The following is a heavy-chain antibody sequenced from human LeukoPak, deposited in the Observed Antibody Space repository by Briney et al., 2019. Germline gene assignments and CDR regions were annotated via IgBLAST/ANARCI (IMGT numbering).Heavy chain of an antibody. V-gene: IGHV3-21*01. CDR1: GFTFSTYK. D-gene: IGHD3-16*02. Sequence: PGGSLRLSCAASGFTFSTYKMNWVRQAPRRGLEWVSSIRSSSSYIYYADSVKGRFTTSRDNAKNSLYLQMNSLRAEDTAVYYCARWVTFGGVIVNDFWGQGTLVTVSS. J-gene: IGHJ4*02. CDR2: IRSSSSYI. CDR3: ARWVTFGGVIVNDF.